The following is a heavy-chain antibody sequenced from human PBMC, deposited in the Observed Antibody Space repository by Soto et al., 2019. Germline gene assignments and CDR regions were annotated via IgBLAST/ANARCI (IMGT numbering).Heavy chain of an antibody. CDR3: AKNQGVELVPLATVDWFDP. V-gene: IGHV3-23*01. CDR2: ISGSGFKK. Sequence: LRLSWAASGFIFENFGMSWVRQAPGKGMEWISSISGSGFKKYYADSVEGRFTISRDNSKSTVYLELNNLSAEDTAVYHCAKNQGVELVPLATVDWFDPWGQGSVVTVSS. CDR1: GFIFENFG. D-gene: IGHD1-26*01. J-gene: IGHJ5*02.